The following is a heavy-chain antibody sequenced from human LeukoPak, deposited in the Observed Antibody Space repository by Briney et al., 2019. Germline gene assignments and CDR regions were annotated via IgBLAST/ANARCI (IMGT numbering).Heavy chain of an antibody. D-gene: IGHD3-22*01. CDR2: IYYSGST. Sequence: SETLSLTCTVSGGSISSGDYYWSWIRQPPGKGLEWIGYIYYSGSTYYNPSLKSRVTITVDTSKNQFSLKLSSVTAADTAVYYCARDPQIVPEEGMDVWGQGTTVTVSS. V-gene: IGHV4-30-4*01. CDR3: ARDPQIVPEEGMDV. CDR1: GGSISSGDYY. J-gene: IGHJ6*02.